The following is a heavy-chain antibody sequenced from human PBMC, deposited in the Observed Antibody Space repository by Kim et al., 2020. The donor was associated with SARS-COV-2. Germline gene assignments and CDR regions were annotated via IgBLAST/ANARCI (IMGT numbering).Heavy chain of an antibody. CDR3: ARGGAVPAAAGSRYFDY. V-gene: IGHV1-69*04. Sequence: FQGRVTITADKSTSTAYMELSSLRSEDTAVYYCARGGAVPAAAGSRYFDYWGQGTLVTVSS. D-gene: IGHD2-2*01. J-gene: IGHJ4*02.